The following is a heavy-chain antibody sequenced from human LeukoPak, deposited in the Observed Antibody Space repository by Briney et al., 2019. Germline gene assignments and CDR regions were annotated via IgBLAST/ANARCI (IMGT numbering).Heavy chain of an antibody. D-gene: IGHD3-22*01. CDR1: GFTLSSYS. J-gene: IGHJ4*02. CDR2: ISSSSSYI. CDR3: ARDTSAAVWLPYYFDY. V-gene: IGHV3-21*01. Sequence: PGGSLRLSCAASGFTLSSYSMNWVRQAPGKGLEWVSSISSSSSYIYYADSVKGRFTISRDNAKNSLYLQMNSLRAEDTAVYYCARDTSAAVWLPYYFDYWGQGTLVTVSS.